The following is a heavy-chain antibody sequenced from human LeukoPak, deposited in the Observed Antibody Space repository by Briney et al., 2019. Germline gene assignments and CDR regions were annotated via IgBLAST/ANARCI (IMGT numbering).Heavy chain of an antibody. J-gene: IGHJ6*02. CDR1: GFTFSSYG. CDR3: ARGPWSAAGYNGMDV. CDR2: ISNSGGST. D-gene: IGHD6-13*01. Sequence: PGGFLRLSCAASGFTFSSYGMSWVRQAPGKGLEWVSAISNSGGSTPYADSVKGRFTISRDNSKNTLYLQMNSLRGEDTAVYYCARGPWSAAGYNGMDVWGQGTTVTVSS. V-gene: IGHV3-23*01.